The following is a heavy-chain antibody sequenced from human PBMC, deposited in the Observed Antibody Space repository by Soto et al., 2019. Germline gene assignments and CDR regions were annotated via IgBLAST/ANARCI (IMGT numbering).Heavy chain of an antibody. CDR1: GFTFSSYA. Sequence: GGSLRLSCAASGFTFSSYAMTWVRQAPGKGLEWVSAISGDAVNTYFADSVQGRFTISRDNSKNTLYLQMNSLRAEDTAVYYCAKRLTLIPAYFFDYWGQRTLVTVSS. D-gene: IGHD3-22*01. J-gene: IGHJ4*02. V-gene: IGHV3-23*01. CDR2: ISGDAVNT. CDR3: AKRLTLIPAYFFDY.